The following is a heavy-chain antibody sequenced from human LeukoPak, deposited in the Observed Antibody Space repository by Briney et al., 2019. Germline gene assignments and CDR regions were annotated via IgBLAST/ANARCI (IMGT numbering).Heavy chain of an antibody. CDR2: ISGSGGST. J-gene: IGHJ4*02. D-gene: IGHD3-22*01. CDR3: AKLTALYYDSSGYFHDY. V-gene: IGHV3-23*01. Sequence: PGGSLRLSCAASGFTFSSFAMSWVRQAPGKGLDWVSAISGSGGSTYYADSVKGRFTISRDNSKNTLYVQMNSLRAEDTAVYYCAKLTALYYDSSGYFHDYWGQGSLVTVSS. CDR1: GFTFSSFA.